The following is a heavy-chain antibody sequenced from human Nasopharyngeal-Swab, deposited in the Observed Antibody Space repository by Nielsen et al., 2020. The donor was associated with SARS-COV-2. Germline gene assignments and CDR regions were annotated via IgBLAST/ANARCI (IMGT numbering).Heavy chain of an antibody. CDR3: TRDQGRGSGSYSDY. Sequence: SVKVSCKASLATFTSYAISWVRQAPGQGLEWMGGIIPIFGTVDYAQKFQGRVTITADESKSTAYMELSSLRSDDTAMYYCTRDQGRGSGSYSDYWGQGTLVTVSS. CDR2: IIPIFGTV. J-gene: IGHJ4*02. CDR1: LATFTSYA. D-gene: IGHD1-26*01. V-gene: IGHV1-69*13.